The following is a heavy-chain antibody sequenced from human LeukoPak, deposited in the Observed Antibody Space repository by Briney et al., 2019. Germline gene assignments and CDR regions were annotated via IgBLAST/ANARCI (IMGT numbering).Heavy chain of an antibody. J-gene: IGHJ4*02. CDR3: ATHRVRDTVAVAGPVDY. Sequence: SETLSLTCTVSGGSIRSSSYYWGWIRQPPGKGLEWIGSIYYSGSTYYNPSLKSRVTISVDTSKNQFSLKLSSVTTADTAVFYCATHRVRDTVAVAGPVDYWGQGTLVTVSS. CDR2: IYYSGST. CDR1: GGSIRSSSYY. V-gene: IGHV4-39*01. D-gene: IGHD6-19*01.